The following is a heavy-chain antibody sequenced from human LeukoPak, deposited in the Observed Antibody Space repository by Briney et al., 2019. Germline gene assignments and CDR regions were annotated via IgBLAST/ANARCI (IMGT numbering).Heavy chain of an antibody. V-gene: IGHV4-59*01. Sequence: SENLSLTCTVSGGSISSYYWSWIRQPPGKGLEWIGYSYYIESTNYNPSLKSRVTISVDTSRNRFSLKLSSVTAADTAMYYCARDNQWLNAFDIWGQGTMVTVSS. J-gene: IGHJ3*02. D-gene: IGHD3-22*01. CDR1: GGSISSYY. CDR2: SYYIEST. CDR3: ARDNQWLNAFDI.